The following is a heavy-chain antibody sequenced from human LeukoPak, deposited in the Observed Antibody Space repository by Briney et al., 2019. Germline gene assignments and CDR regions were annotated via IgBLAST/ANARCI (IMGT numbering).Heavy chain of an antibody. J-gene: IGHJ1*01. CDR2: FDAEDGET. V-gene: IGHV1-24*01. Sequence: ASVKVSCKVSGYTLTELSMHWVRQAPGKGLEWMGGFDAEDGETIYAQKFQGRVTMTEDTSTDTAYMELSSLRSEDTAVYYCATGLPYYDFWSGPAMARYFQHWGQGTLVTASS. D-gene: IGHD3-3*01. CDR3: ATGLPYYDFWSGPAMARYFQH. CDR1: GYTLTELS.